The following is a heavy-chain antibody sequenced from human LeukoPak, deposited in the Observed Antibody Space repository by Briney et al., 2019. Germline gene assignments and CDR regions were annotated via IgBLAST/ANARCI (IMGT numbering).Heavy chain of an antibody. CDR2: ISSSSSTI. D-gene: IGHD3-3*01. V-gene: IGHV3-48*01. CDR3: ARDAAIFGVVIANWFDP. Sequence: GGSLRLSCAASGFTFSSYEMNWVRQAPGKGLEWVSYISSSSSTIYYADSVKGRFTISRDNAKNSLYLQMNSLRAEDTAVYYCARDAAIFGVVIANWFDPWGQGTLVTVSS. J-gene: IGHJ5*02. CDR1: GFTFSSYE.